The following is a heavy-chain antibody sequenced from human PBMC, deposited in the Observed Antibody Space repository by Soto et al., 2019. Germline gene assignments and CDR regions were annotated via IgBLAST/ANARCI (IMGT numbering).Heavy chain of an antibody. CDR2: ISAYNGNT. D-gene: IGHD2-15*01. V-gene: IGHV1-18*01. Sequence: QVQLVQSGAEVKKPGASVKVSCKASGYTFTSYGISWVRQAPGQGLEWMGWISAYNGNTNYAQKLQGRVTMTTDTSTSTASMELRSLRSDDTAVYYCARGGRGHHCSGGSCFFDIWGQGTMVTVSS. CDR3: ARGGRGHHCSGGSCFFDI. CDR1: GYTFTSYG. J-gene: IGHJ3*02.